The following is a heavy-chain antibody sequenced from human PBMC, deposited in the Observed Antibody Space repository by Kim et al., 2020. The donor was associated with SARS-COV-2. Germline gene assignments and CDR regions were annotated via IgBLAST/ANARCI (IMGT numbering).Heavy chain of an antibody. V-gene: IGHV3-33*01. J-gene: IGHJ4*02. Sequence: GGSLRLSCAASGFTFSRYAMHWVRQAPGKGLEWVAIIWFDGYNQYYGDSVRGRFTISRDNFKNTVFLQMNSLRVEDTAVYYCARDRPPSSTWWLIDYGGQGTVVTVSS. CDR2: IWFDGYNQ. D-gene: IGHD2-15*01. CDR3: ARDRPPSSTWWLIDY. CDR1: GFTFSRYA.